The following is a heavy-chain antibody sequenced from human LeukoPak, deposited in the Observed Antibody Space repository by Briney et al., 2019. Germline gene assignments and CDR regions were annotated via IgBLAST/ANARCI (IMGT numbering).Heavy chain of an antibody. Sequence: SGPTLVNPTQTLTLTCTFSGFSLSTSGMRVSCIRQPPGKALEWLARIDWDDDKFYGTSLKTRLTISKDTSKNQVVLTMTNMDPVDTGTYYCARMGEYSYGGSYYFDYWGQGTLVTVSS. J-gene: IGHJ4*02. CDR1: GFSLSTSGMR. CDR2: IDWDDDK. D-gene: IGHD5-18*01. V-gene: IGHV2-70*04. CDR3: ARMGEYSYGGSYYFDY.